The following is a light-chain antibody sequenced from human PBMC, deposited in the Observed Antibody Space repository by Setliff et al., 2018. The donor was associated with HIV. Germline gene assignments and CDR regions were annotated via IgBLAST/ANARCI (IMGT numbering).Light chain of an antibody. V-gene: IGLV2-11*01. CDR2: DVY. CDR3: CSYAGTDTYI. Sequence: QSVLSQPASVSGSPGQSIFISCTGTSADVGVYDFVSWYQQHPGKAPKLIIYDVYRRPSGVPDRFSGSKSGDTASLTISGLQSEDEADYYCCSYAGTDTYIFGSGTKVTVL. CDR1: SADVGVYDF. J-gene: IGLJ1*01.